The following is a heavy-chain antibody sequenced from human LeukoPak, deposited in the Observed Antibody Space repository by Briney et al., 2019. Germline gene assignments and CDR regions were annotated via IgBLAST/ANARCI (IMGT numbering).Heavy chain of an antibody. CDR3: ARGVQSSQLYLPYYYYYMDV. Sequence: ASVKVSCKASGYTFTSYDINWVRQATGQGLEWMGWMNPNSGNTGYAQKFQGRVTITRNTSISTAYMELSSLRSEDTAVYYCARGVQSSQLYLPYYYYYMDVWGKGTTVTVSS. CDR1: GYTFTSYD. D-gene: IGHD2-2*01. J-gene: IGHJ6*03. V-gene: IGHV1-8*03. CDR2: MNPNSGNT.